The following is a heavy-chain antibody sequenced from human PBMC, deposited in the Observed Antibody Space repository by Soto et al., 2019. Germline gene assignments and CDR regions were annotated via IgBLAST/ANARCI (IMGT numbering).Heavy chain of an antibody. CDR2: ISGSGGST. Sequence: GGSLRLSCAASGFTFSSYAMSWVRQAPGKGLEWVSAISGSGGSTYYADSVKGRFTISRDNSKNTLYLQMNSLRAEDTAVYYCAKDKAPVAARSYYFDYWGQGTLVTVSS. CDR3: AKDKAPVAARSYYFDY. CDR1: GFTFSSYA. V-gene: IGHV3-23*01. J-gene: IGHJ4*02. D-gene: IGHD6-19*01.